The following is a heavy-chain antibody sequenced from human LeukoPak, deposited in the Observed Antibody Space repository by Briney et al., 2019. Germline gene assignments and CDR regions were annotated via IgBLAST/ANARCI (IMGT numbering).Heavy chain of an antibody. CDR1: GYTFTGYY. D-gene: IGHD1-26*01. CDR2: MSPNSGNT. Sequence: ASVKVSCKASGYTFTGYYMHWVRQAPGQGLEWMGWMSPNSGNTGYAQRFQGRVTMTRDTSITTAYMELSSLVSEDTAVYYCARGHGVGGDFWGQGTLVTVSS. CDR3: ARGHGVGGDF. J-gene: IGHJ4*02. V-gene: IGHV1-8*02.